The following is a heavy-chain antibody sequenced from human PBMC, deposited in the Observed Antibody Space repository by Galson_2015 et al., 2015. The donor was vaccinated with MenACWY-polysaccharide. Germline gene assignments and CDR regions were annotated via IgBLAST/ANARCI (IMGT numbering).Heavy chain of an antibody. D-gene: IGHD3-10*01. CDR1: GFTLSSYG. Sequence: SLRLSCAASGFTLSSYGMHWVRQTPDKGLEWVAVVSDDGRKQYYADSLKGRFTISRDNSKNTLYLQVDSLRPEDTAMYYCAKEPFGSGPFDIWGRGTMVIVSS. J-gene: IGHJ3*02. CDR3: AKEPFGSGPFDI. V-gene: IGHV3-30*18. CDR2: VSDDGRKQ.